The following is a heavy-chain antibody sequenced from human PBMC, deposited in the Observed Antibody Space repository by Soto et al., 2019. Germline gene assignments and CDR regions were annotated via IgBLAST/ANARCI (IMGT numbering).Heavy chain of an antibody. CDR1: GLTFSSAG. V-gene: IGHV3-15*01. CDR2: IKHEGADGPT. J-gene: IGHJ1*01. CDR3: TPVTHVAE. Sequence: GGSLRLSCEVSGLTFSSAGMSWVRQAPGMGLEWVCLIKHEGADGPTDYAPPGKGRFTISRDATRNIIHLQIHNPKTEATAVYYRTPVTHVAEGGPGAMVTVSS.